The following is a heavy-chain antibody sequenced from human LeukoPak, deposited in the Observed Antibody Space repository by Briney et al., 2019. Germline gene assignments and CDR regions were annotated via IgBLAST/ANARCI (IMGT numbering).Heavy chain of an antibody. J-gene: IGHJ4*02. V-gene: IGHV3-23*01. CDR1: GFTFSSYA. Sequence: PGGSLRLSCVVSGFTFSSYAMSWVRQAPGKGLEWVSGISGSGGSTYYADSVKGRFTISRDNTKNTLYLQMNSLRAEDTAVYYCAWRSGVATIDSGYWGQGTLVTVSS. CDR3: AWRSGVATIDSGY. CDR2: ISGSGGST. D-gene: IGHD5-12*01.